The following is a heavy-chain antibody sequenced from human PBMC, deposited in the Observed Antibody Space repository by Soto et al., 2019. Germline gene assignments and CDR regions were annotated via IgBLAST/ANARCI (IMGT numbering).Heavy chain of an antibody. CDR2: ISDSVHNT. CDR1: GLTFARYA. Sequence: PXGSLGVAFGSSGLTFARYAMNWVRQDPGKGLEWVSSISDSVHNTYYTDSVRGRFTISRDNSKNSLFLQMNTLRAEDTAVYYCAKEANVLRFLSPHGMDVWGQGTTVIVSS. J-gene: IGHJ6*02. D-gene: IGHD3-3*01. CDR3: AKEANVLRFLSPHGMDV. V-gene: IGHV3-23*01.